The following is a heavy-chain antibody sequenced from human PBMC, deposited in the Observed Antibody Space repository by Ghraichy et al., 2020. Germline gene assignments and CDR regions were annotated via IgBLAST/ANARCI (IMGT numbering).Heavy chain of an antibody. CDR2: ISAYNGNT. CDR3: ARGPDLYYSSRTFDY. V-gene: IGHV1-18*01. Sequence: ASVKVSCKASGYTFTSYGISWVRQAPGQGLEWMGWISAYNGNTNYAQKLQGRVTMTTDTSTSTAYMELRSLRSDDTAVYYCARGPDLYYSSRTFDYWGQGTLVTVSS. CDR1: GYTFTSYG. D-gene: IGHD3-22*01. J-gene: IGHJ4*02.